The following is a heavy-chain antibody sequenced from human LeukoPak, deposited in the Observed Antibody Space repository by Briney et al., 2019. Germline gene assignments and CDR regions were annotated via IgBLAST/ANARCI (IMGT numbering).Heavy chain of an antibody. CDR1: GGSFSGYY. CDR2: INHSGST. J-gene: IGHJ4*02. CDR3: AIGPTYYDFWSGYSADY. D-gene: IGHD3-3*01. Sequence: PSETLSLTCAVYGGSFSGYYWSWIRQPPGKGLEWIGEINHSGSTNYNPSLKSRVTISVDTSKNQFSLKLSSVTAADTAVYYCAIGPTYYDFWSGYSADYWGQGTLVTVSS. V-gene: IGHV4-34*01.